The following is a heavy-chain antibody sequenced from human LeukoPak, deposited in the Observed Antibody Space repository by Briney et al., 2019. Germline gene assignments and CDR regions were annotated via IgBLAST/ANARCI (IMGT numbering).Heavy chain of an antibody. J-gene: IGHJ6*02. Sequence: SETLSLTCAVYGGSFSGYYWSWIRQPPGKGLEWIGEINHSGSTNYNPSLKSRVTISVDTSKNQFSLKLSSVTAADTAVYYCARIIYGMDVWGQGTTVTVSS. CDR3: ARIIYGMDV. V-gene: IGHV4-34*01. CDR1: GGSFSGYY. CDR2: INHSGST.